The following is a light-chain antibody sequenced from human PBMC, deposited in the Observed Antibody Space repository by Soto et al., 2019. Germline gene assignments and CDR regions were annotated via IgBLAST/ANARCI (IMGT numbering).Light chain of an antibody. CDR3: VLYLGSGVWV. J-gene: IGLJ3*02. Sequence: QTVVTQEPSFSVSPGRTVTLTCGLSSGSVSTSYYPSWYQQTPGQAPRTLIYSTNTRSSGVPDRFSGSILGNKAALTITGSQADDEFDYSWVLYLGSGVWVFGGGTKLTGL. CDR2: STN. CDR1: SGSVSTSYY. V-gene: IGLV8-61*01.